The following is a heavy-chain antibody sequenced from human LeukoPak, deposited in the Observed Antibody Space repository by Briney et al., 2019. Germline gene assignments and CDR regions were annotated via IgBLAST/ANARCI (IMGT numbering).Heavy chain of an antibody. CDR2: IYYSGST. CDR3: ARGGYDFWSGLDY. V-gene: IGHV4-39*01. CDR1: GGSISSSSYY. J-gene: IGHJ4*02. D-gene: IGHD3-3*01. Sequence: SETLSLTCTVSGGSISSSSYYWGWIRQPPVKGLEWIGSIYYSGSTYYNPSLKSRVTISVDTSKNQFSLKLSSVTAADTAVYYCARGGYDFWSGLDYWGQGTLVTVSS.